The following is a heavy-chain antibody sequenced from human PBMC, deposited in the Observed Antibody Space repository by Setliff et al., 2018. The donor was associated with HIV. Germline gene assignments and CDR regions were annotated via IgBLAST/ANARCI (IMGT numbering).Heavy chain of an antibody. J-gene: IGHJ4*02. CDR1: GGSVSTSSYS. CDR2: IYHTGKT. D-gene: IGHD6-13*01. V-gene: IGHV4-39*07. CDR3: ARQSTVAAAGFDF. Sequence: TLSLTCTVSGGSVSTSSYSWGWIRQPPEKGLEWIGTIYHTGKTYYNSSLNSRVTMSVDTSKRQFSLKLDSVTAADTAIYYCARQSTVAAAGFDFWGQGTLVTVS.